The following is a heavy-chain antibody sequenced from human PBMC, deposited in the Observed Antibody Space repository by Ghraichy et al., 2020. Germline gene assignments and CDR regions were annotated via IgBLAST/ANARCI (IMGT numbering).Heavy chain of an antibody. V-gene: IGHV3-48*01. D-gene: IGHD2-8*01. CDR2: ISLTSHIT. CDR1: GFTFTTFS. Sequence: SCAASGFTFTTFSLNWVRQAPGKGLEWVSHISLTSHITSYADSVKGRFTISRDNGVNSLFLELSSLRAEDTAVYYCARDQEWAFDYWGQGILVTVSS. J-gene: IGHJ4*02. CDR3: ARDQEWAFDY.